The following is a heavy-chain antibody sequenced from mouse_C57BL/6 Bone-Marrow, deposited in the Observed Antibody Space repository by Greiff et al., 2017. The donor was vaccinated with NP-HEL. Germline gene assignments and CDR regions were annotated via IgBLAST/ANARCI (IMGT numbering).Heavy chain of an antibody. Sequence: QVQLKESGPGLVAPSQSLSITCTVSGFSLTSYAISWVRQPPGKGLEWLGVIWTGGGTNYNSALKSRLSISKDNSKSQVFLKMNSLQTDDTARYYCARNSGRQLRLRLYYFDYWGQGTTLTVSS. D-gene: IGHD3-2*02. V-gene: IGHV2-9-1*01. J-gene: IGHJ2*01. CDR1: GFSLTSYA. CDR2: IWTGGGT. CDR3: ARNSGRQLRLRLYYFDY.